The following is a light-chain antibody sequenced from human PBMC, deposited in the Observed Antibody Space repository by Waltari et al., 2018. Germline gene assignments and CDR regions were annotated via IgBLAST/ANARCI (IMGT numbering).Light chain of an antibody. CDR3: QQRSGWPPAIT. J-gene: IGKJ5*01. CDR2: DVS. Sequence: EIVLTQSPVTLSLSPGESATLPCRASQSVSDYLAWFRQKPGQAPRLLIYDVSNRAPGIPARFSGSGSETDFTLTISSLEPDDFGIYYCQQRSGWPPAITFGQGTRLEIK. V-gene: IGKV3-11*01. CDR1: QSVSDY.